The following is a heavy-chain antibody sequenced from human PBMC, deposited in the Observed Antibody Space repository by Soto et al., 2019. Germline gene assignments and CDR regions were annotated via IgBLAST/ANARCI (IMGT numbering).Heavy chain of an antibody. CDR2: IIPIFGTA. CDR3: ARGNSALVLFPAFQH. J-gene: IGHJ1*01. V-gene: IGHV1-69*13. D-gene: IGHD6-13*01. CDR1: GGTFSSYA. Sequence: SSVKVSCKASGGTFSSYAISWVRQAPGQGLEWMGGIIPIFGTANYAQKFQGRVTITADESTSTAYMELSSLRSEDTAVYYCARGNSALVLFPAFQHWGKGTLVTVSS.